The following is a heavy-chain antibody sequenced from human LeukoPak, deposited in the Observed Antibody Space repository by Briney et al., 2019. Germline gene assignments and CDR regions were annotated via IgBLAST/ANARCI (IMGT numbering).Heavy chain of an antibody. CDR1: GYTFTGYY. V-gene: IGHV1-2*06. CDR2: INANSGGT. Sequence: GSVKVSCKASGYTFTGYYMHWVRQARGQGLEWMGRINANSGGTNYAQKFQGRVTMTRDTSISTAYLELSRLRSDYTAVYYCARELSVTMIVVVITSGVDAFDIWGQGTMVTVSS. J-gene: IGHJ3*02. CDR3: ARELSVTMIVVVITSGVDAFDI. D-gene: IGHD3-22*01.